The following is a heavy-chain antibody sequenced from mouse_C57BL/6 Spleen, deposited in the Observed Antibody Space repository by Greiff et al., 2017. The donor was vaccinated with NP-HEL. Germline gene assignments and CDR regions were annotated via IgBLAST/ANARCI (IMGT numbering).Heavy chain of an antibody. CDR2: IDPSDSYT. Sequence: VQLQQPGAELVKPGASVKLSCKASGYTFTSYWMQWVKQRPGQGLEWIGEIDPSDSYTNYNQKFKGKATLTVDTSSSTAYMQLSSLTSEDSAVYYCARGGPPPGFAYWGQGTLVTVSA. J-gene: IGHJ3*01. CDR1: GYTFTSYW. V-gene: IGHV1-50*01. CDR3: ARGGPPPGFAY.